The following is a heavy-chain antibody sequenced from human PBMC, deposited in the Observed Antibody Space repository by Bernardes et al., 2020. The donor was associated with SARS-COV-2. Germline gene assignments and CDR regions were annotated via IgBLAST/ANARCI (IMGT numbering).Heavy chain of an antibody. CDR3: ARILRDNVFGSGYYDL. CDR1: GFNFSSYA. V-gene: IGHV3-21*01. Sequence: GGSLRLSCAASGFNFSSYAMNWVRQAPGKGLQWVSSITASTTYIQYTDSVEGRFTVSRDNAKNSLYLEMTSLRAEDTAIYYWARILRDNVFGSGYYDLWGRGTLVTVSS. J-gene: IGHJ2*01. CDR2: ITASTTYI. D-gene: IGHD3-10*01.